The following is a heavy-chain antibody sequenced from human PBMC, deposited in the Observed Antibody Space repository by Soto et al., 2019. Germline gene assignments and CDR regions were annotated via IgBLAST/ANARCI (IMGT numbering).Heavy chain of an antibody. CDR1: GATFNDYT. V-gene: IGHV1-69*08. D-gene: IGHD2-15*01. J-gene: IGHJ6*03. CDR3: ASGKSQMTQDRMGFYYYMDV. CDR2: VIPLLDAS. Sequence: QVQLVQSGAEVKKPGSSVRISCAASGATFNDYTFTWVRRAPGQGLEWMGRVIPLLDASNYAEKFQDRVTITDDRSTSTVYIELSGLKSEDSAIYYGASGKSQMTQDRMGFYYYMDVWGKGTTVTVSS.